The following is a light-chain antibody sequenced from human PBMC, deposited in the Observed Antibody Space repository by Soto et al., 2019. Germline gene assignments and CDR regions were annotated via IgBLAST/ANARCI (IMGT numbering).Light chain of an antibody. CDR2: DAS. Sequence: EIVLTQSPATLSLSPGARATLSCWASQSVSSYLAWYQQKPGQAPRLLIYDASNRATGIPARFSGSGSGTDFTLTISSLEPEDFAVYYCQQRSNWPPYTFGQGTKLEIK. CDR1: QSVSSY. J-gene: IGKJ2*01. V-gene: IGKV3-11*01. CDR3: QQRSNWPPYT.